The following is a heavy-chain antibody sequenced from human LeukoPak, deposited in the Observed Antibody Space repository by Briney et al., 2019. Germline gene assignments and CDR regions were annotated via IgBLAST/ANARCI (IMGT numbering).Heavy chain of an antibody. D-gene: IGHD5-18*01. J-gene: IGHJ4*02. Sequence: GRSLRLSCAASGFTFSSYGMHWVRRAPGKGLEWVGLIRSRSYGGTSEYAASVKGRFTISRDDSNSDVYLQMNSLKSDDTGVYYCTRGGQLLGKGYFFDFWGQGTLVTVSS. CDR1: GFTFSSYG. V-gene: IGHV3-49*04. CDR3: TRGGQLLGKGYFFDF. CDR2: IRSRSYGGTS.